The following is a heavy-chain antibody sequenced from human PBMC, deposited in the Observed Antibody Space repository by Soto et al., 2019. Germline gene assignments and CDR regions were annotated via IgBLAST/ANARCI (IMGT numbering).Heavy chain of an antibody. D-gene: IGHD1-26*01. CDR3: ARGIYSKVGATIWFDP. J-gene: IGHJ5*02. CDR2: IYTSGST. V-gene: IGHV4-4*07. CDR1: GGSINSYY. Sequence: PSETLSLTCTVSGGSINSYYWSWIRQPAGKGLEWIGRIYTSGSTNYNPSLKSRVTMSVDTSKNRFSLKLSSVTAADTAVYYCARGIYSKVGATIWFDPWGQGTLVTGSS.